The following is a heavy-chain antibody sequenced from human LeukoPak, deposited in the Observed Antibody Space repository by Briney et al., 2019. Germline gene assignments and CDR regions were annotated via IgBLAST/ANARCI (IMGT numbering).Heavy chain of an antibody. V-gene: IGHV3-66*01. J-gene: IGHJ5*02. CDR2: IHNDGTT. CDR3: ARDSFHTS. D-gene: IGHD2-2*02. Sequence: PGGSLRLSCAASGFTFSSYWMSWVRQAPGKGLEWVSIIHNDGTTYYADSVKGRFTISRDDSKNTIYLQMNSLRAEDTAVYYCARDSFHTSWGQGTLVTVSS. CDR1: GFTFSSYW.